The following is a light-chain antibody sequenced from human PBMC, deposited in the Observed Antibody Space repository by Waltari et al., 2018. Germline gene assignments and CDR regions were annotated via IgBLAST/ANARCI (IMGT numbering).Light chain of an antibody. Sequence: QSALTQPASVSGSPGPSITISCTGTNSDVGSYDLISWHQQYPGKAPKLIIYEVYKRPSEVSNRFSGSKSGNTAALTISGLQADDEADYYCCSYAGSGIYVFGTGSQVTVL. V-gene: IGLV2-23*02. CDR2: EVY. CDR1: NSDVGSYDL. J-gene: IGLJ1*01. CDR3: CSYAGSGIYV.